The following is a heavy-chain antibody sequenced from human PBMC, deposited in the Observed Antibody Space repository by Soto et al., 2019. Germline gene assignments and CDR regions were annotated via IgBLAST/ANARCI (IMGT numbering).Heavy chain of an antibody. Sequence: QVQLQESGPGLVKHSGTLSLTCAVSGGSVSSSNWWSWVRQSPGKGLEWMGEIYHSGSAHYNPSLHSRSTISLDKYKNQFSLRLTSVTAAETAVYYWARVPGLVVSADDAFDIWGPGTRVIVSS. D-gene: IGHD2-21*02. CDR3: ARVPGLVVSADDAFDI. J-gene: IGHJ3*02. CDR1: GGSVSSSNW. CDR2: IYHSGSA. V-gene: IGHV4-4*02.